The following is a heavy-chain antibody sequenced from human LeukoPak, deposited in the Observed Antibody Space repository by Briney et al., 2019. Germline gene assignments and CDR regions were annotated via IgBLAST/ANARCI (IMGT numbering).Heavy chain of an antibody. Sequence: GGSLRLSCAASGFTFSTYGMGWVRQAPGKGLEWVSGISGSGESKYYADSVKGRFTISRDNAENSLYLQMNSLRAEDTAVYYCARDFVFYDYVWGSYRSSQTPDYWGQGTLVTVSS. D-gene: IGHD3-16*02. CDR1: GFTFSTYG. V-gene: IGHV3-23*01. CDR3: ARDFVFYDYVWGSYRSSQTPDY. CDR2: ISGSGESK. J-gene: IGHJ4*02.